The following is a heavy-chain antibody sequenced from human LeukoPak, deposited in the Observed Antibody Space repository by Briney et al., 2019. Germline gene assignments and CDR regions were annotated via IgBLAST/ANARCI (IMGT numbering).Heavy chain of an antibody. D-gene: IGHD3-22*01. CDR1: GASISGSGYY. Sequence: SETLSLTCTVSGASISGSGYYWGWIRQPPGKGLEWIGSIYSSGSTYYNASLQSRVTISIETSKNQFSLKVNSVTAADTAVYYCARERRYYDSSGYYYFWYFDYWGQGTLVTVSS. CDR3: ARERRYYDSSGYYYFWYFDY. CDR2: IYSSGST. J-gene: IGHJ4*02. V-gene: IGHV4-39*07.